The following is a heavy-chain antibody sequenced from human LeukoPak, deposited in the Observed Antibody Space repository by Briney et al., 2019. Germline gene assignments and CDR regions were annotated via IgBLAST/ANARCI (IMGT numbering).Heavy chain of an antibody. CDR3: ARVGYDFWSGYYTESIRDFYYYYGMDV. CDR2: IIPIFGTA. Sequence: ASMKVSCKASGYTFTSYGISWVRQAPGQGLEWMGGIIPIFGTANYAQKFQGRVTITADESTSTAYMELSSLRSEDTAVYYCARVGYDFWSGYYTESIRDFYYYYGMDVWGQGTTVTVSS. J-gene: IGHJ6*02. CDR1: GYTFTSYG. D-gene: IGHD3-3*01. V-gene: IGHV1-69*13.